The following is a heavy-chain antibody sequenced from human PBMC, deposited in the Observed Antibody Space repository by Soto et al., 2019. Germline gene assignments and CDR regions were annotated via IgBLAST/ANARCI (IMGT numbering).Heavy chain of an antibody. Sequence: SETLSLTCAVYGGSFSGYYWSWIRQPPGKGLEWIGEINHSGSTNYNPSLKSRVTISVDTSKNQFSLKLSSVTAADTAVYYCARGGLSRHYDYIWGSYRLGINWFDPWGQGTLVTVSS. V-gene: IGHV4-34*01. CDR1: GGSFSGYY. CDR3: ARGGLSRHYDYIWGSYRLGINWFDP. CDR2: INHSGST. D-gene: IGHD3-16*02. J-gene: IGHJ5*02.